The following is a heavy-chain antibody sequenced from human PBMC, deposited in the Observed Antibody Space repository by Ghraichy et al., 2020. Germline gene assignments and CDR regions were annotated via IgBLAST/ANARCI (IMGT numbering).Heavy chain of an antibody. CDR2: IYYSGST. CDR1: GGSISSYY. V-gene: IGHV4-59*01. D-gene: IGHD2-8*01. Sequence: SETLSLTCTVSGGSISSYYWSWIRQPPGKGLEWIGYIYYSGSTNYNPSLKSRVTISVDTSKNQFSLKLSSVTAADTAVYYCARDGGRYCTNGVCYFNWFDPWGQGTLVTVSS. CDR3: ARDGGRYCTNGVCYFNWFDP. J-gene: IGHJ5*02.